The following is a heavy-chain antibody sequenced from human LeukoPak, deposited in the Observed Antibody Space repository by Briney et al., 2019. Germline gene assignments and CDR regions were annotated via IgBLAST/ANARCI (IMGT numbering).Heavy chain of an antibody. V-gene: IGHV4-39*01. CDR2: IYYSGST. J-gene: IGHJ3*02. CDR1: GGSISSSSYY. CDR3: ARQSAHKYYDFWSGYGDAFDI. D-gene: IGHD3-3*01. Sequence: PSETLSLTCTVSGGSISSSSYYWGWIRQPPGKGLEWIGSIYYSGSTYYNPSLKSRVTISVDTSKNQFSLKLSSVTAADTAVYYCARQSAHKYYDFWSGYGDAFDIWGQGTMVTVSS.